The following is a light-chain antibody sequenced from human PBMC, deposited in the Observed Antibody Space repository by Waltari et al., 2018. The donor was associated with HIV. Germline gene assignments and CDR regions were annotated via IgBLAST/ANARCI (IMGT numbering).Light chain of an antibody. CDR2: DDS. CDR3: QVWDSSSDHVV. CDR1: HIGSKS. Sequence: SYLLTQPPSVSVAPGPPARITCGGTHIGSKSVQCYQQKPGQAPVLVVHDDSDRPSGIPERFSGPNSGNTATLTISRGEAGDEADYYCQVWDSSSDHVVFGGGTKLTVL. V-gene: IGLV3-21*02. J-gene: IGLJ2*01.